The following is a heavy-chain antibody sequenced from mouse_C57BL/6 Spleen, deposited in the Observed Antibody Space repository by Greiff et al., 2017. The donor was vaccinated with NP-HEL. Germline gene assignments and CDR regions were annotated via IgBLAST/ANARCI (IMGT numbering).Heavy chain of an antibody. CDR1: GYTFPDYE. CDR3: TRRPSMDY. V-gene: IGHV1-15*01. CDR2: IDPETGGT. J-gene: IGHJ4*01. Sequence: VQLQQSGAELVRPGASVTLSCKASGYTFPDYEMHWVKQTPVHGLEWIGAIDPETGGTAYNQKFKGKAILTADKSSSTAYMELRSLTSEDSAVYYCTRRPSMDYWGQGTSVTVSS.